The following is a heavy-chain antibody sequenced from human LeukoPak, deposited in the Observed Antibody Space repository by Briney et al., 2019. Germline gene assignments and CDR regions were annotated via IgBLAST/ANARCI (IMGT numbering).Heavy chain of an antibody. Sequence: PSETLSLTCAVYGGSFSGYYWSWIRQPPGKGLEWIGEINHSGSTNYNPSLKSRVTVSVDTSKNQFSLKLSSVTAADTAVYYCARVFSSGNYYYYYYMDVWGKGTTVTVSS. CDR2: INHSGST. D-gene: IGHD4-23*01. V-gene: IGHV4-34*01. CDR3: ARVFSSGNYYYYYYMDV. CDR1: GGSFSGYY. J-gene: IGHJ6*03.